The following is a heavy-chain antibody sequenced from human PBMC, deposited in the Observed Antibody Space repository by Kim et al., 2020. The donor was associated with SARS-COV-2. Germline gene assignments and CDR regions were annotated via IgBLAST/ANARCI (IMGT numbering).Heavy chain of an antibody. CDR3: TRSSIVVVPAALYYYYYYMDV. Sequence: GVLRLSCTASGFTFGDYAMSWVRQAPGKGLEWVGFIRSKAYGGTTEYAASVKGRFTISRDDSKSIAYLQMNSLKTEDTAVYYCTRSSIVVVPAALYYYYYYMDVWGKGTTVTVSS. CDR1: GFTFGDYA. V-gene: IGHV3-49*04. J-gene: IGHJ6*03. CDR2: IRSKAYGGTT. D-gene: IGHD2-2*01.